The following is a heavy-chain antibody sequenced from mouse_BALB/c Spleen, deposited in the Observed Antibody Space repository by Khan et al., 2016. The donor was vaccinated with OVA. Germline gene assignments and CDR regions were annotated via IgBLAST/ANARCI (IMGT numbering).Heavy chain of an antibody. Sequence: EVELVESGGGVVKPGGSLKLSCSASGFTFSSFAMSWVRQAPEKGLEWVATISSGGHYTFYPDSVKGRFTISRDSARNTLYLQRSSMQTEDTAMYYCTRSLVACYALEYWGQGISVTVST. J-gene: IGHJ4*01. CDR2: ISSGGHYT. CDR1: GFTFSSFA. CDR3: TRSLVACYALEY. D-gene: IGHD2-2*01. V-gene: IGHV5-9-3*01.